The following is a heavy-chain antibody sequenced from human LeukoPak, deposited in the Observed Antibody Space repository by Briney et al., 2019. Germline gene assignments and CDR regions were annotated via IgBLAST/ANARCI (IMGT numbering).Heavy chain of an antibody. V-gene: IGHV3-9*01. J-gene: IGHJ6*02. D-gene: IGHD2-8*01. Sequence: GRSLRLSCAASGFTFDDYAMHWVRQAPGKGLEWVSGISWNSGSIGYADSVEGRFTISRDNAKNSLYLQMNSLRAEDTALYYCAKGRMDYYYGMDVWGQGTTVTVSS. CDR3: AKGRMDYYYGMDV. CDR2: ISWNSGSI. CDR1: GFTFDDYA.